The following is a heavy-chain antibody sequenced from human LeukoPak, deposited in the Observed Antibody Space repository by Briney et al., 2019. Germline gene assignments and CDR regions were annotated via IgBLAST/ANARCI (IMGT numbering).Heavy chain of an antibody. D-gene: IGHD6-19*01. CDR1: GYIFTSYG. J-gene: IGHJ5*02. Sequence: ASVKVSCKASGYIFTSYGISWVRQAPGQGLEWMGWISPHKGNTKYGQKVQGRVTMTTDTSTSTAYMELRSLRSDDTAVYYCARDFVGIAVAGTGSNWFDPWGQGTLVTVSS. V-gene: IGHV1-18*01. CDR3: ARDFVGIAVAGTGSNWFDP. CDR2: ISPHKGNT.